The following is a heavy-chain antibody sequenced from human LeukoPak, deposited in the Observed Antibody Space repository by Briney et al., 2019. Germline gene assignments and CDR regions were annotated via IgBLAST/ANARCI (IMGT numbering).Heavy chain of an antibody. CDR3: ARSAPYCSGGSCLYYYYGMDV. CDR2: IYYSGGT. J-gene: IGHJ6*02. V-gene: IGHV4-59*08. CDR1: GGSSSSYD. Sequence: LEILCLTCMVSGGSSSSYDWSWIRQTPEKGLEWIGYIYYSGGTNYNPSLKSRVTISVDTSKNQFSLKLSSVTAADTAVYYCARSAPYCSGGSCLYYYYGMDVCGQGTTVTVSS. D-gene: IGHD2-15*01.